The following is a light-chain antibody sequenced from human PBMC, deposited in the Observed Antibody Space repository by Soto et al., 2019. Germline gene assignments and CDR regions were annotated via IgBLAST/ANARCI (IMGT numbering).Light chain of an antibody. Sequence: DIQMTQSPSTLSASVGDRVTITCRASQSVSSWLAWYQQKPGKAPKLLIYDASTWESGVPTRFSGSGSGTEFTLISSSLHADFVATYYCQQYNRYSRTFGQGTKVEIK. V-gene: IGKV1-5*01. CDR1: QSVSSW. CDR2: DAS. CDR3: QQYNRYSRT. J-gene: IGKJ1*01.